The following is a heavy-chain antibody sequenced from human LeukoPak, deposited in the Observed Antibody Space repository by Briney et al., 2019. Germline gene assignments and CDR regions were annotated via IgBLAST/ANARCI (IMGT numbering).Heavy chain of an antibody. Sequence: SQTLSLTCTVSGGSISSGDYYWSWIRQPPGKGLEWIGYIYYSGSTYYNPSLKSRVTISVDTSKNQFSLKLSSVTAADTAVYYCAREPQTTVTTDYWGQGTLVTVSS. CDR3: AREPQTTVTTDY. D-gene: IGHD4-17*01. J-gene: IGHJ4*02. CDR2: IYYSGST. V-gene: IGHV4-30-4*01. CDR1: GGSISSGDYY.